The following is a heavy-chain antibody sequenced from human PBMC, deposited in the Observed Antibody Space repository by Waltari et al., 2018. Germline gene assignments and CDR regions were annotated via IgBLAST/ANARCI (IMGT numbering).Heavy chain of an antibody. CDR3: ARVSGVYYFDY. CDR1: GYSITTGYY. D-gene: IGHD2-8*01. CDR2: IYHSGSA. Sequence: QVQLQESGPGLVKPSETLSLTRGVSGYSITTGYYWGWIRQPPGKGLEWIGSIYHSGSAYYNPSFKSRVSMSVDTSKNHFSLKVTSVTAADTAIYFCARVSGVYYFDYWGQGNLVTVS. V-gene: IGHV4-38-2*01. J-gene: IGHJ4*02.